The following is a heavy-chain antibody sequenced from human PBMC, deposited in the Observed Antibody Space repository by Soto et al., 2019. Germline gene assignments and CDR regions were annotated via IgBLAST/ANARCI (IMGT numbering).Heavy chain of an antibody. J-gene: IGHJ3*02. Sequence: SETLSLTCTVSGGSISSSSYYWTWIRQPPGKGLEWIGFMYNSGSTHYNPSLKSRVTISLDTSKNQFSLNLRSVTAADTAVYYCARAQLEFDAFDIWGQGTMVTVSS. CDR1: GGSISSSSYY. D-gene: IGHD1-1*01. V-gene: IGHV4-61*05. CDR3: ARAQLEFDAFDI. CDR2: MYNSGST.